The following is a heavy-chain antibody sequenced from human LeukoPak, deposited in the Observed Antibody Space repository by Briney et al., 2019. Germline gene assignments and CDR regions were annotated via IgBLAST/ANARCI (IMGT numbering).Heavy chain of an antibody. CDR1: GASVSSGSYY. V-gene: IGHV4-61*01. D-gene: IGHD3-16*01. CDR3: ARATDDEFYLYYGMDV. J-gene: IGHJ6*02. Sequence: PSETLSLTCNVSGASVSSGSYYWSWIRQPPGRGLEWIGEISQSGSTNYNPSLKSRITMSVDTSKNQFSLQLRSMTAADTAVYFCARATDDEFYLYYGMDVWGQGTTVTVSS. CDR2: ISQSGST.